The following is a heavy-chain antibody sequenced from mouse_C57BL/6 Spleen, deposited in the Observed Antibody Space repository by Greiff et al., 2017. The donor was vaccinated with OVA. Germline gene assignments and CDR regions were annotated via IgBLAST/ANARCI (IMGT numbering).Heavy chain of an antibody. CDR3: AKNYEYYGSSYFDD. V-gene: IGHV2-5*01. CDR2: IWRGGST. CDR1: GFSLTSYG. J-gene: IGHJ2*01. D-gene: IGHD1-1*01. Sequence: QVQLKQSGPGLVQPSQSLSITCTVSGFSLTSYGVHWVRQSPGKGLEWLGVIWRGGSTDYNAAFMSRLSITKDNSKSQIFFKMNSLQADDTAIYYCAKNYEYYGSSYFDDWGQGTTLTVSS.